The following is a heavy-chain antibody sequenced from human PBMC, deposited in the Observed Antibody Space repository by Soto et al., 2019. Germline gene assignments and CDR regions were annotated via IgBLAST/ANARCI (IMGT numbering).Heavy chain of an antibody. CDR3: ARGITIFGVVTQIEY. V-gene: IGHV1-18*01. J-gene: IGHJ4*02. CDR1: GYTFTSYG. Sequence: GASVKVSCKASGYTFTSYGISCVRQAPGQGLEWMGWISAYNGNTNYAQKLQGRVTMTTDTSTSTAYMELRSLRSDDTAVYYCARGITIFGVVTQIEYWGQGTLVTVSS. D-gene: IGHD3-3*01. CDR2: ISAYNGNT.